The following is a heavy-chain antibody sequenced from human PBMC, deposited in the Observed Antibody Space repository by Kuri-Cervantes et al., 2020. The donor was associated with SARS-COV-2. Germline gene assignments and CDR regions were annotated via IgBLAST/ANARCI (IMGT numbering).Heavy chain of an antibody. CDR1: GFTFSSYW. J-gene: IGHJ4*02. D-gene: IGHD3-3*01. CDR3: ARGEPYYDFWSGFQWFDY. CDR2: IKQDGSEK. V-gene: IGHV3-7*04. Sequence: GESLKISCAASGFTFSSYWMSWVRQAPGKGLEWVANIKQDGSEKYYVDSVKGRFTISRDNSKHTLYLQMNTLRPEDTAVYYCARGEPYYDFWSGFQWFDYWGQGTLVTVSS.